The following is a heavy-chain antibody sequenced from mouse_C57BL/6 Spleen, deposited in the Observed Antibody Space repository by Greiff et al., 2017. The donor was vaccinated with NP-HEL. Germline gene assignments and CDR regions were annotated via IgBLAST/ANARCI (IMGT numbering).Heavy chain of an antibody. CDR1: GFTFSDFY. V-gene: IGHV7-1*01. CDR2: SRNKANDYTT. Sequence: EVNLVESGGGLVQSGRSLRLSCATSGFTFSDFYMEWVRQAPGKGLEWIAASRNKANDYTTEYSASVKGRFIVSRDTSQSILYLQMNALRAEDTAMYYCARDAPGYYYYAMDYWGQGTSVTVSS. CDR3: ARDAPGYYYYAMDY. D-gene: IGHD2-3*01. J-gene: IGHJ4*01.